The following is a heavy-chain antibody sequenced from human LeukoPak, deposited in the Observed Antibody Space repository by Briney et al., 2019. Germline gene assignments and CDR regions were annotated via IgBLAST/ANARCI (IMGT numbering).Heavy chain of an antibody. J-gene: IGHJ4*02. CDR3: AREETRITMLRGVTYFEY. CDR1: GFTFSSYS. Sequence: GGSLRLSCAASGFTFSSYSMNWVRQAPGKGLEWVSSISSSSSYIYYADSVKGRFTISRDNAKNSLYLQMSSLRAEDTALYYCAREETRITMLRGVTYFEYWGQGTLVTVSS. V-gene: IGHV3-21*04. D-gene: IGHD3-10*01. CDR2: ISSSSSYI.